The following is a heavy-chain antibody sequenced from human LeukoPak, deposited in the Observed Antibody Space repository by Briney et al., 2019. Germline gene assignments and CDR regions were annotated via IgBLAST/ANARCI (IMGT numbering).Heavy chain of an antibody. Sequence: ASVKVSCKTSGYTFINYGITWVRQAPGQGLEWMGSISTYNGITKYAQNFQGRLTMTTDTSTNTAYMELRSLRSDDTAIFYCARDSSPIGVTIDFWGQGTLVTVSS. CDR3: ARDSSPIGVTIDF. D-gene: IGHD2-21*02. CDR1: GYTFINYG. CDR2: ISTYNGIT. J-gene: IGHJ4*02. V-gene: IGHV1-18*01.